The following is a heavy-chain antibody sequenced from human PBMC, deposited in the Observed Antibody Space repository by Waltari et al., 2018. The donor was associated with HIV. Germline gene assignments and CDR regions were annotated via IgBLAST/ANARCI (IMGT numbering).Heavy chain of an antibody. Sequence: QVQLVQSGAEMKMPESSVKVSCKASGGGFSSYTISWVRQAPGQGLEWMGWIIPNFWATNYAQKFQGRVTISSDESTSTVYLELTSLRSDDTAVYHCARGGCSGRTCYSKSFDLWGQGTKVTVSS. V-gene: IGHV1-69*01. CDR1: GGGFSSYT. J-gene: IGHJ3*01. CDR2: IIPNFWAT. D-gene: IGHD2-15*01. CDR3: ARGGCSGRTCYSKSFDL.